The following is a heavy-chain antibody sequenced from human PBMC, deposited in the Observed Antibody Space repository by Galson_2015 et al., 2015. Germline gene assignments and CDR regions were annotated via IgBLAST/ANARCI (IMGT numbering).Heavy chain of an antibody. V-gene: IGHV3-21*01. J-gene: IGHJ3*02. D-gene: IGHD3-3*01. CDR2: ISASNNHI. CDR3: ARVLRLYNFWSGLGGAFDS. Sequence: SLRLSCAASGFTFSSYRMNWVRQAPGKGLEWVSSISASNNHIYYTDSVKGRFTISRDNAKDSLYLQMNSLRVEDTAVYYCARVLRLYNFWSGLGGAFDSWGQGTVVTVSS. CDR1: GFTFSSYR.